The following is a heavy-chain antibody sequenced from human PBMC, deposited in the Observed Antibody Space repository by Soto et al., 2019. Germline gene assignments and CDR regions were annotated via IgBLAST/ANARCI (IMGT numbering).Heavy chain of an antibody. CDR1: GASISSYY. CDR2: IYYSGSI. D-gene: IGHD3-9*01. V-gene: IGHV4-59*01. J-gene: IGHJ3*01. CDR3: ARLLTQETFDV. Sequence: QVQLQESGPGLVKPSETLSLTCTVSGASISSYYWSWIRQPPGKGLEWIGYIYYSGSINYNPSLESRASISGDMSKNQFSLTLTSVTAADTAVYYCARLLTQETFDVWGQGTMVTVSS.